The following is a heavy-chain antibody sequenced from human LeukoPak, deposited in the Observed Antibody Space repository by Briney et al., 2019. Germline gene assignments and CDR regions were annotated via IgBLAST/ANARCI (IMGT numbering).Heavy chain of an antibody. D-gene: IGHD2-2*01. Sequence: PSETLSLTCAVYGGSFSGYCWSWIRQPPGKGLEWIGEINHSGSTNYNPSLKSRVTISVDTSKNQFSLKLSSVTAADTAVYYCARKGEYQLLLRYFDYWGQGTLVTVSS. CDR2: INHSGST. V-gene: IGHV4-34*01. J-gene: IGHJ4*02. CDR3: ARKGEYQLLLRYFDY. CDR1: GGSFSGYC.